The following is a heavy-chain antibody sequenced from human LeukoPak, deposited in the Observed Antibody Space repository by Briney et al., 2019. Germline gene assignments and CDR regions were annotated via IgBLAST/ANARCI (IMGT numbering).Heavy chain of an antibody. Sequence: SETLSLTCTVSGGSISSYYWSWIRQPPGKGLEWIGYIYYSGSTNYNPSLKSRVTISVDTSKNQFSLKLSSVTAADTAVYYCAKDDTLAYCGGDCYSALDYWGQGTLVTVSS. CDR3: AKDDTLAYCGGDCYSALDY. CDR2: IYYSGST. CDR1: GGSISSYY. V-gene: IGHV4-59*12. J-gene: IGHJ4*02. D-gene: IGHD2-21*02.